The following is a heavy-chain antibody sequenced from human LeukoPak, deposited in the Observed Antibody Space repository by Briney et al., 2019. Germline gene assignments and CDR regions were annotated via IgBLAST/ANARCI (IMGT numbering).Heavy chain of an antibody. V-gene: IGHV3-23*01. CDR1: GFTFSSYA. CDR3: AKDNGYCSGGSCWPYYIDY. CDR2: ISGSGGST. J-gene: IGHJ4*02. Sequence: GGSETLPCAASGFTFSSYAMSWVRQAPGKGLEWVSAISGSGGSTYYADSVKGRFTISRVNSKNTLYLQMNCLRAEDTAVYYCAKDNGYCSGGSCWPYYIDYWGQGTLVTVSS. D-gene: IGHD2-15*01.